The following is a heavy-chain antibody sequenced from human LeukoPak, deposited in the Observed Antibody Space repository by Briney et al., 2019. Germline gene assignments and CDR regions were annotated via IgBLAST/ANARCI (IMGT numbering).Heavy chain of an antibody. CDR2: ISSSGSTI. V-gene: IGHV3-11*01. Sequence: GGSLRLSCAASGFTFSDYYMSWIRQAPGKGLEWVSYISSSGSTIYYADSVKGRFTISRDNAENSLYLQMNSLRAEDTAVYYCARVGPYYDILTGPYYMDVWGKGTTVTISS. CDR3: ARVGPYYDILTGPYYMDV. D-gene: IGHD3-9*01. CDR1: GFTFSDYY. J-gene: IGHJ6*03.